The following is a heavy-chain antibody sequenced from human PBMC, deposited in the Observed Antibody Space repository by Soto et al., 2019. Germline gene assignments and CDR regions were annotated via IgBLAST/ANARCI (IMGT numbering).Heavy chain of an antibody. CDR3: ARAPRGVVSNVAFDI. D-gene: IGHD3-22*01. CDR2: IWYDGSNK. J-gene: IGHJ3*02. V-gene: IGHV3-33*01. CDR1: GFTFSSYG. Sequence: GGSLRLSCAASGFTFSSYGMHWVRQAPGEGLEWVAVIWYDGSNKYYADSVKGRFTISRDNSKNTLYLQMNSLRSEDTAVYYCARAPRGVVSNVAFDIWGQGTMVTVSS.